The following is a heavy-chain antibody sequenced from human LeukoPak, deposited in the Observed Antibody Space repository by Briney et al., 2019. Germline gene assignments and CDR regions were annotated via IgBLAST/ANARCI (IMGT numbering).Heavy chain of an antibody. CDR2: ISAYNGNT. V-gene: IGHV1-18*04. Sequence: VASVKVSCKTSGYKFTGYYLQWVRQAPGQGLEWMGWISAYNGNTNYAQKLQGRVTMTTDTSTSTAYMELRSLRSDDTAVYYCARAAAAGISVGVYWGQGTLVTVSS. J-gene: IGHJ4*02. CDR3: ARAAAAGISVGVY. D-gene: IGHD6-13*01. CDR1: GYKFTGYY.